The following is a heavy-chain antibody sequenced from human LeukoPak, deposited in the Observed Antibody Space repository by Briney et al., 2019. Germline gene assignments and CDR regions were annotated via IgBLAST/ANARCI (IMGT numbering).Heavy chain of an antibody. V-gene: IGHV1-69*13. J-gene: IGHJ5*02. CDR3: ARDPTPGGDNWFDP. Sequence: ASVKVSCKASGYTFAGYYMHWVRQAPGQGLEWMGGIIPVFGTANYAQKFQGRVTITADESTSTAYMELSSLRSEDTAVYYCARDPTPGGDNWFDPWGQGTLVTVSS. D-gene: IGHD3-10*01. CDR1: GYTFAGYY. CDR2: IIPVFGTA.